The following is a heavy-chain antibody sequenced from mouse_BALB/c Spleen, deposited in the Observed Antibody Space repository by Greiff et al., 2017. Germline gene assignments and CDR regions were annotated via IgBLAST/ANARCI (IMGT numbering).Heavy chain of an antibody. V-gene: IGHV3-2*02. CDR3: ARKETPGSDWYFDV. CDR1: GYSITSDYA. Sequence: VQLKDSGPGLVKPSQSLSLTCTVTGYSITSDYAWNWIRQFPGNKLEWMGYISYSGSTSYNPSLKSRISITRDTSKNQFFLQLNSVTTEDTATYYCARKETPGSDWYFDVWGAGTTVTVSS. J-gene: IGHJ1*01. CDR2: ISYSGST.